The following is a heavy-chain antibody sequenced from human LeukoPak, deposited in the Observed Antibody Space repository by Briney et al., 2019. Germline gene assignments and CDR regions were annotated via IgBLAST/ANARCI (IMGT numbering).Heavy chain of an antibody. CDR2: ISSSSSYI. Sequence: GGSLRLSCAASGFTFSSYSMNWVRQAPGKGLEWVSSISSSSSYIYYADSVKGRFTISRDNAKNSLYLQMNSLRAGDTAVYYCARGYSYGYGDDDYWGQGTLVTVSS. J-gene: IGHJ4*02. D-gene: IGHD5-18*01. CDR3: ARGYSYGYGDDDY. CDR1: GFTFSSYS. V-gene: IGHV3-21*01.